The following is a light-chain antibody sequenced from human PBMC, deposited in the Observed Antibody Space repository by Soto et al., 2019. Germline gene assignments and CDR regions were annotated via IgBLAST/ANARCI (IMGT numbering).Light chain of an antibody. V-gene: IGKV3-20*01. CDR2: GAS. Sequence: ETVLTRSPGTLSLSPGERATLSCRASQSVSSSYLAWYQQKPGQAPRLLIYGASSRATGIPDRFSGSGSGTDFTLTISRLEPEDFAVYYCQQDNNRPITFGQGTRLEIK. J-gene: IGKJ5*01. CDR1: QSVSSSY. CDR3: QQDNNRPIT.